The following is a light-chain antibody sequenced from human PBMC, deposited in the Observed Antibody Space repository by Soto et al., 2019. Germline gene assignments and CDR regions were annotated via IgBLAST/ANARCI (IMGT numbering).Light chain of an antibody. J-gene: IGKJ5*01. Sequence: EIVMTQSPPTLSVSPGERATLSCRASQSVSANIAWYQQKPGQAPRLLIYGASTRATGIPARVSGSGSGTEFTLSISSRQSEDFAVYSCQQYKSWPPITFGQGTRLEIK. V-gene: IGKV3-15*01. CDR2: GAS. CDR3: QQYKSWPPIT. CDR1: QSVSAN.